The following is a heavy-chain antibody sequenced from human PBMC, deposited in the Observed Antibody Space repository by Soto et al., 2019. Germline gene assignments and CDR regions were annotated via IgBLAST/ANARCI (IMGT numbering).Heavy chain of an antibody. Sequence: QLQLQESGSGLVKPSQTLSLTCTVSGGSISSGGYSWSWIRQPPGKGLEWIGYIYHGSTYYNPSLNSRFTISVDRSKNQFSLKLSSVTAADTAVYYCARITYCGGDCYRGFDPWGQGTLVTVSS. V-gene: IGHV4-30-2*01. D-gene: IGHD2-21*02. CDR1: GGSISSGGYS. CDR3: ARITYCGGDCYRGFDP. J-gene: IGHJ5*02. CDR2: IYHGST.